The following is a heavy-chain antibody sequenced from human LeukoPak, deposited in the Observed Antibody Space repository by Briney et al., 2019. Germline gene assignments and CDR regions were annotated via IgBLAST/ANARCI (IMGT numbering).Heavy chain of an antibody. J-gene: IGHJ4*02. CDR1: GRPISSYY. Sequence: SETLSLTRTVSGRPISSYYWRWLRQPPGKGREGSVYIYYSGNTNYNPSLKSRVTISVDTSKTPFSMKLSSVSAADTAVYYCARRASGRYWNWGQGNLGTVSS. CDR3: ARRASGRYWN. D-gene: IGHD1-26*01. CDR2: IYYSGNT. V-gene: IGHV4-59*01.